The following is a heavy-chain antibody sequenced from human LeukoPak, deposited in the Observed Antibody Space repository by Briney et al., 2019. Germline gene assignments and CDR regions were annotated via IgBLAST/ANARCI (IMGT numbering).Heavy chain of an antibody. CDR1: GGSISSSSYY. J-gene: IGHJ6*02. Sequence: SETLSLTCTVSGGSISSSSYYWSWIRQPPGKGLEWIGEINHSGSTNYNPSLESRVTISLDTSKSQFSLRLSSVTAADTALYYCARGPPPYGMDVWGQGTTVTVSS. CDR2: INHSGST. CDR3: ARGPPPYGMDV. V-gene: IGHV4-39*07.